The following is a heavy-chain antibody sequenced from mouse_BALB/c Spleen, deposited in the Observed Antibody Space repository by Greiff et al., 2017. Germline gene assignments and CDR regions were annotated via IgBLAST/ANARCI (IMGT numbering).Heavy chain of an antibody. J-gene: IGHJ1*01. CDR3: AREVGPWYFDG. CDR2: INPSNGRT. Sequence: QVQLQQPGAELVKPGASVKLSCKASGYTFTSYWMHWVKQRPGQGLEWIGEINPSNGRTNYNEKFKSKATLTVDKSSSTAYMQLSSLTSEDSAVYYCAREVGPWYFDGWGAGTTVTVSS. CDR1: GYTFTSYW. V-gene: IGHV1S81*02. D-gene: IGHD1-3*01.